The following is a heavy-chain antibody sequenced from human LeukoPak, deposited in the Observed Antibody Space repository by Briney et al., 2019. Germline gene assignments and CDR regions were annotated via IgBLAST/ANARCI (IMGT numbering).Heavy chain of an antibody. D-gene: IGHD5-18*01. CDR1: GYSFTSYW. J-gene: IGHJ3*02. Sequence: GESLKISCKGSGYSFTSYWIGWVRQMPGKGLEWMGIIYPGDSDTRYSPSFQGQVTISADKSISTAYLQWSSLKASDTAMYYYARRRYSYGYHDAFDIWGQGTMVTVSS. V-gene: IGHV5-51*01. CDR3: ARRRYSYGYHDAFDI. CDR2: IYPGDSDT.